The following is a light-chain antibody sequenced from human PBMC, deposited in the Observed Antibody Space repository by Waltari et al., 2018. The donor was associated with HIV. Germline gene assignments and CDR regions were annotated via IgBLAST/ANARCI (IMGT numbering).Light chain of an antibody. J-gene: IGLJ1*01. CDR2: EVT. CDR1: SSNVWSDAL. Sequence: QSALTHPASVSGSPGPSIPISCTGTSSNVWSDALVSWYQQHPGEAPKLSIYEVTKRPSGVSNRFSGSKSGNTASLTISGLQAEDEADYYCCSCPRSGIRYVFGTGTKVTVL. CDR3: CSCPRSGIRYV. V-gene: IGLV2-23*02.